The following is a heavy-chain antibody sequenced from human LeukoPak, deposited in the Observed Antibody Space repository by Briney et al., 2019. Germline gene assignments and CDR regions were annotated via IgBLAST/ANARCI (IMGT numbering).Heavy chain of an antibody. J-gene: IGHJ4*02. CDR3: TTGPYSSSSGIDY. Sequence: GGSLRLSCAASGFTFSSYWMHWVRQAPGKGLVWVSRINSDGSSTSYADSVKGRFTISRDNAKNTLYLQMNSLRAEDTAVYYCTTGPYSSSSGIDYWGQGTLVTVSS. V-gene: IGHV3-74*01. D-gene: IGHD6-6*01. CDR1: GFTFSSYW. CDR2: INSDGSST.